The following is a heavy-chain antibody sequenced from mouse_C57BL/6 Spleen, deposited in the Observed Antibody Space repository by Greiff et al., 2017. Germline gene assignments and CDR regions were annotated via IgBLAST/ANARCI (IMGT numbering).Heavy chain of an antibody. CDR2: IWGDGST. D-gene: IGHD4-1*01. V-gene: IGHV2-3*01. Sequence: QVQLTESGPGLVAPSQSLSLTCTVSGFSLTSYGVSWVRQPPGTGLEWLGVIWGDGSTNSHSALISRLSISKDNSKSQVFLKLNSLQTDDTATYYGAKEEDWAWFAYWGQGTLVTVSA. J-gene: IGHJ3*01. CDR1: GFSLTSYG. CDR3: AKEEDWAWFAY.